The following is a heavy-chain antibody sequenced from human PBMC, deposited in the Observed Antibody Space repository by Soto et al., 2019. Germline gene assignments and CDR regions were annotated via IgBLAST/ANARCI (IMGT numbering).Heavy chain of an antibody. J-gene: IGHJ6*02. V-gene: IGHV3-23*01. D-gene: IGHD2-2*01. Sequence: GGSLRLSCAASGFTFSSYAMSWVRQAPGKGLEWVSAISGSGGSTYYADSVKGRFTIPRDNSKNTLYLQMNSLRAEDTAVYYCAKTTAAKNYYYGMDVWGQGTTVTVSS. CDR1: GFTFSSYA. CDR2: ISGSGGST. CDR3: AKTTAAKNYYYGMDV.